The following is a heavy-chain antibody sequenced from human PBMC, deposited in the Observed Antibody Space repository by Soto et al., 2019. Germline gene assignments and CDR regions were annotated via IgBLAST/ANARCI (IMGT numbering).Heavy chain of an antibody. J-gene: IGHJ4*02. CDR1: GFTFSDHY. V-gene: IGHV3-72*01. CDR3: ARGANLA. Sequence: EVQLVESGGGLVQPAGSLRLSCAASGFTFSDHYMDWVRQAPGKGLEWVGRIRNKGVGYTTSYAASVQGRFTISRDDSKNSLYLQMNSLKAEDTAVYYCARGANLAWGQGTLVTVSS. D-gene: IGHD2-8*01. CDR2: IRNKGVGYTT.